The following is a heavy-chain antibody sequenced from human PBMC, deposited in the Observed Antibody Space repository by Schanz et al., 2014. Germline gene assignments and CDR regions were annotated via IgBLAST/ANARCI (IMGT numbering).Heavy chain of an antibody. CDR3: AKFKSAPTVTALDY. D-gene: IGHD4-17*01. Sequence: EVQLLESGGGLVQPGGSLRLSCAASGFTFSSYAMSWVRQAPGKGLEWVSAISGSGGSTYFADFVKGRFTISRDNSKNTLYLQMNSLRAEDTAAYYCAKFKSAPTVTALDYGGQGTLVTVSS. J-gene: IGHJ4*02. V-gene: IGHV3-23*01. CDR2: ISGSGGST. CDR1: GFTFSSYA.